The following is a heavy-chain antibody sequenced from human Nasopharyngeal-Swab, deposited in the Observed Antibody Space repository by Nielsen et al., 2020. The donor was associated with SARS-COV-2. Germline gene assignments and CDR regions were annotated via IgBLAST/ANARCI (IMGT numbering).Heavy chain of an antibody. CDR1: GGSFSGYF. CDR2: INHSGRT. CDR3: ARAIVLYSSSWFPSGWYFDL. V-gene: IGHV4-34*01. D-gene: IGHD6-13*01. Sequence: SETLSLTCAVYGGSFSGYFWSWILQPPGKGLEWIGEINHSGRTDYNPSLKSRVTMSVDSSKNHFSLKLSSVTAADTAVYYCARAIVLYSSSWFPSGWYFDLWGRGTLVTVSS. J-gene: IGHJ2*01.